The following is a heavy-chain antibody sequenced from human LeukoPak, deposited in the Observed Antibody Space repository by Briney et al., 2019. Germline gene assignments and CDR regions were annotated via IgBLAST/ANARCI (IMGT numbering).Heavy chain of an antibody. D-gene: IGHD3-10*01. CDR2: ISPSGDIT. V-gene: IGHV3-23*01. CDR1: GFTFSNHG. CDR3: TGNYYGSGSYADLDY. J-gene: IGHJ4*02. Sequence: GGSLRLSCAASGFTFSNHGMNWVRQAPGKGLEWVSGISPSGDITYYADSVKGRFTISRDNSKNTVYLQVISLTAEDTAVYYCTGNYYGSGSYADLDYWGQGTLVTVSS.